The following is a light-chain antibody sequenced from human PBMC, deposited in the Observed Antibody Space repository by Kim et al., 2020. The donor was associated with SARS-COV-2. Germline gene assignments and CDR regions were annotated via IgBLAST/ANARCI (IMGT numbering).Light chain of an antibody. Sequence: LSPGERATLSCRASQSITSNYLAWYQQKPGQTPRLLIYGESSRATGIPDRFSGSGSGTDFTLTISRLEPEDFAVYYCRQYGGSARFGGGTKVDIK. J-gene: IGKJ4*01. CDR1: QSITSNY. CDR2: GES. CDR3: RQYGGSAR. V-gene: IGKV3-20*01.